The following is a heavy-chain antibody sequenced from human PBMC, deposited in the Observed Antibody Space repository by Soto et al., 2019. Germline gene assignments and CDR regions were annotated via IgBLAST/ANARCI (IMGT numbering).Heavy chain of an antibody. V-gene: IGHV4-34*01. D-gene: IGHD6-13*01. Sequence: SETLSLTCAVYGGSFSGYYWSWIRQPPGKGLEWIGEINHSGSTNYNPSLKSRVTISVDTSKNQFSLKLSSVTAADTAVYHCARLAKSSSWYFDYWGQGTLVTVSS. CDR3: ARLAKSSSWYFDY. J-gene: IGHJ4*02. CDR1: GGSFSGYY. CDR2: INHSGST.